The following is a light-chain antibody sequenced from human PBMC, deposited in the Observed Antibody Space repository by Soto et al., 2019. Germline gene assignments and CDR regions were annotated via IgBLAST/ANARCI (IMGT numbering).Light chain of an antibody. CDR1: QSISSSY. J-gene: IGKJ4*01. Sequence: EIVLTQSPVTLSLSPGERATLSCRASQSISSSYLAWYQQKPGQAPRLLIYAASTRATGIPDSFSGSGSGTDFTLTISRLEPEDFAVYYCQQYGSSPLTFGGGTKVDIK. CDR2: AAS. V-gene: IGKV3-20*01. CDR3: QQYGSSPLT.